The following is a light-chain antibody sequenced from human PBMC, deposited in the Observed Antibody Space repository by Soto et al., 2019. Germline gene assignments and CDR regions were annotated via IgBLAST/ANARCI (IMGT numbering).Light chain of an antibody. CDR1: QSVSNN. V-gene: IGKV3-15*01. Sequence: EIVMTQSPATLSVSPGDSATLSCRASQSVSNNLAWYHQKPGQAPRVLIYGASIRATGVPARFSGSGSGTEFTLTISSLPSEDFALFYCQQYYNWPLTFGQGTKVEIK. CDR2: GAS. J-gene: IGKJ1*01. CDR3: QQYYNWPLT.